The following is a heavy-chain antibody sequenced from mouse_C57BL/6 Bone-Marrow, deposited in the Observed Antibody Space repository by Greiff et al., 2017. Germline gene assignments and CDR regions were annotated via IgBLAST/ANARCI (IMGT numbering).Heavy chain of an antibody. CDR3: ARDDYEGYWYFDV. D-gene: IGHD2-4*01. CDR1: GFTFSDYG. CDR2: ISNLAYSI. Sequence: EVMLVESGGGLVQPGGSLKLPCAASGFTFSDYGMAWVRQAPRKGPEWVAFISNLAYSIYYADTVTGRFTISRENAKNTLYLEMSSLRSEDTAMYYCARDDYEGYWYFDVWGTGTTVTVSS. V-gene: IGHV5-15*01. J-gene: IGHJ1*03.